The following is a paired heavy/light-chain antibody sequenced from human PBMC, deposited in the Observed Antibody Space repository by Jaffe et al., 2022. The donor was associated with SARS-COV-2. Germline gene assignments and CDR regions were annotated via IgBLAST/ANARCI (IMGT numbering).Light chain of an antibody. CDR1: SSDVGGYNY. J-gene: IGLJ3*02. Sequence: QSALTQPPSASGSPGQSVTISCTGTSSDVGGYNYVSWYQQHPDKAPKLMIYEVNKRPSGVPDRFSGSKSGDTASLTVSGLQAEDEADYYCSSYAGSNNWVFGGGTKLTVL. CDR3: SSYAGSNNWV. CDR2: EVN. V-gene: IGLV2-8*01.
Heavy chain of an antibody. V-gene: IGHV4-39*02. CDR2: IYYSGST. Sequence: QLQLQESGPGLVKPSETLSLTCTVSGASISSSSYHWGWIRQPPGKGLEWIGSIYYSGSTYYNPSLRSRLTISVDTSKNHFSLKLSSVTPTDTAVYYCARTAARDVSGDFVFWGQGIRVTVSS. D-gene: IGHD7-27*01. J-gene: IGHJ4*02. CDR3: ARTAARDVSGDFVF. CDR1: GASISSSSYH.